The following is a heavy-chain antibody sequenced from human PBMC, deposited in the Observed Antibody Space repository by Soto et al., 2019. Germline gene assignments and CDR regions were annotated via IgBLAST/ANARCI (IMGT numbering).Heavy chain of an antibody. Sequence: PGGSLRLSCAASGFTFSSYVIHWVRQAPGKGLEWVAVISYDGSNKYYADSVKGRFTISRDNSKNTLYLQMNSLRAEDTAVYYCAKGPQLWFGELYHDYWGQGTLVTVSS. CDR3: AKGPQLWFGELYHDY. D-gene: IGHD3-10*01. J-gene: IGHJ4*02. CDR2: ISYDGSNK. CDR1: GFTFSSYV. V-gene: IGHV3-30*18.